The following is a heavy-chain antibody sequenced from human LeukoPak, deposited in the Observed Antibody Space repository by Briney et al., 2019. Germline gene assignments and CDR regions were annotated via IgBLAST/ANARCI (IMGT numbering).Heavy chain of an antibody. D-gene: IGHD3-10*01. CDR2: ITGSGDST. V-gene: IGHV3-23*01. CDR3: AKHLIYGSGSSSYFNY. Sequence: GGSLRLSCVASGFTFSSSAMNWVRQAPGKGLEGVSTITGSGDSTYYTDSVKGRFTISSDTSKNTLYLQMNSLRAEDTAIYYCAKHLIYGSGSSSYFNYCGQGTLVTASS. CDR1: GFTFSSSA. J-gene: IGHJ4*02.